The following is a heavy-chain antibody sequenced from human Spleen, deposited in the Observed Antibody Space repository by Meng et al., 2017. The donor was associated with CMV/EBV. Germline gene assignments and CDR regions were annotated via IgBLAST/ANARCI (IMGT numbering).Heavy chain of an antibody. CDR3: TTAARSSGFDY. CDR1: GFTFSSYA. D-gene: IGHD3-10*01. CDR2: IKSKIDGGTT. J-gene: IGHJ4*02. V-gene: IGHV3-15*01. Sequence: GESLKISCAASGFTFSSYAMSWVRQAPGKGLEWVGRIKSKIDGGTTDYAAPVKGRFTISRDDSKNTLYLQMNSLKTEDTAMYYCTTAARSSGFDYWGQGTLVTVSS.